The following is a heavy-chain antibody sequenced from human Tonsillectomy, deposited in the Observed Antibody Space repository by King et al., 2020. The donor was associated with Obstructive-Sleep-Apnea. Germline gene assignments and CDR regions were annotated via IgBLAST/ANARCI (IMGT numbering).Heavy chain of an antibody. V-gene: IGHV3-48*04. CDR3: ARGRDY. Sequence: VQLVEAGGGLVQPGGSLRLSCAASVFTFSGDSMTWVRQAPGKGLEWLSYMSSIGSPIIYADSVKGRFTISRDNAKNSLYLQMNSLRADDTAVYYCARGRDYWGQGTLVTVSS. J-gene: IGHJ4*02. CDR1: VFTFSGDS. CDR2: MSSIGSPI.